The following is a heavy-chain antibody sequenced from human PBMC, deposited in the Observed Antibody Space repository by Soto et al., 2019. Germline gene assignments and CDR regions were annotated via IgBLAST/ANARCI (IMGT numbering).Heavy chain of an antibody. Sequence: GGSLRLSCAASGFTFSDYYMSWIRQAPGKGLEWVSYISSSSSYTNYADSVKGRFTISRDNAKNSLYLQMNSLGAEDTAVYYCARHLSGYQTYYYYGMDVWGQGTTVTVSS. CDR1: GFTFSDYY. D-gene: IGHD3-16*02. V-gene: IGHV3-11*06. J-gene: IGHJ6*02. CDR3: ARHLSGYQTYYYYGMDV. CDR2: ISSSSSYT.